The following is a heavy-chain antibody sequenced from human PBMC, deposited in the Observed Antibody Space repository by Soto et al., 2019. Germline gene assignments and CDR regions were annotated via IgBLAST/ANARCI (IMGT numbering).Heavy chain of an antibody. J-gene: IGHJ4*02. Sequence: QVQLVESGGGVVQPGRSLRLSCAASGFTVSSYGMHWVRQAPGKGLEWVAVITRDGGTKYDAGSVKGRFTNSRDNSRNTLFLAINSLRGDDMAVSYCTGEVASVYWGQGTLVTVSS. V-gene: IGHV3-30*03. CDR2: ITRDGGTK. CDR1: GFTVSSYG. CDR3: TGEVASVY. D-gene: IGHD2-8*02.